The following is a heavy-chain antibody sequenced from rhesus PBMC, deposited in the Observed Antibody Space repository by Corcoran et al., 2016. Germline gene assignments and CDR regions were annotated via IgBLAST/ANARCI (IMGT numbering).Heavy chain of an antibody. CDR1: GFTFGSSA. Sequence: QVQLVQSGAEVKKPGSSVKVSCKASGFTFGSSAISWVRQARGKGVWWMGIFIPLCGITNYAEKFQGRVTITADTATSTAYMELSSRRSEDTAVYYCARGDPGRSYFDYWGQGVLVTVSS. D-gene: IGHD6-13*01. CDR3: ARGDPGRSYFDY. V-gene: IGHV1-198*02. J-gene: IGHJ4*01. CDR2: FIPLCGIT.